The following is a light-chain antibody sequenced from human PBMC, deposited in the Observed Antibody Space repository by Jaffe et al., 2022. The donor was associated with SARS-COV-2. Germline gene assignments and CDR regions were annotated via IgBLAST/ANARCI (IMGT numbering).Light chain of an antibody. Sequence: DIQLTQSPSFLSASVGDRVTITCRASQAIRNSLAWYQQKPGKAPKLLIYLASTLQSGVPSRFSGSGSGTEFTLTISSLQPEDFAIYYCQQLESYPLTFGGGTKVEIK. CDR2: LAS. CDR1: QAIRNS. CDR3: QQLESYPLT. J-gene: IGKJ4*01. V-gene: IGKV1-9*01.